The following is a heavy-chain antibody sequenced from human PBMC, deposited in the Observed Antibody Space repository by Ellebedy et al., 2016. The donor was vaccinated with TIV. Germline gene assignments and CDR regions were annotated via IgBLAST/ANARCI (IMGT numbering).Heavy chain of an antibody. CDR3: ARDQKVVLVTVTPIDN. V-gene: IGHV3-30*03. J-gene: IGHJ4*02. CDR1: GFTFDRNA. D-gene: IGHD2-21*02. CDR2: ISYDGSHS. Sequence: GESLKISCAATGFTFDRNAMHWVRQAPGKGLESVSVISYDGSHSYYGDSVKVRFTTSRDNSKNLVYLQRNNLTTEDTAVYLCARDQKVVLVTVTPIDNWGQGILVTVSS.